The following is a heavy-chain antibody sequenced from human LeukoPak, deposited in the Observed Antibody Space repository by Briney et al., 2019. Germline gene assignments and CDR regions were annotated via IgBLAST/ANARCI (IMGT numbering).Heavy chain of an antibody. D-gene: IGHD6-13*01. V-gene: IGHV1-2*02. J-gene: IGHJ4*02. CDR2: INPNSGGT. Sequence: ASVKVSCKASGYTFTGYYMHWVRQAPGQGLEWMGWINPNSGGTNYAQKFQGRVTMTRDTSISIAYMELSRLRSDDTAVYYCARAVYSSSWYDYWGQGTLVTVSS. CDR1: GYTFTGYY. CDR3: ARAVYSSSWYDY.